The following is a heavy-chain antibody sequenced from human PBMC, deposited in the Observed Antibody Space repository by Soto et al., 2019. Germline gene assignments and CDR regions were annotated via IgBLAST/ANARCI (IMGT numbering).Heavy chain of an antibody. CDR3: ARGGIWWLRISFDY. V-gene: IGHV3-21*06. Sequence: PGGSLRLSCAASGFTFSRYGMNWLRQAPGKGLEWVASISSSTSYVYYADSVKGRFSTSRDNAKNILYLEMYGLRTEDTAVYYCARGGIWWLRISFDYWGQGTLVTVSS. CDR2: ISSSTSYV. CDR1: GFTFSRYG. J-gene: IGHJ4*02. D-gene: IGHD5-12*01.